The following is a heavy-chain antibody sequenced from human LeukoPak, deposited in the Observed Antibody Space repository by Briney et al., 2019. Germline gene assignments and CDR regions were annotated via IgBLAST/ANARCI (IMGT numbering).Heavy chain of an antibody. CDR3: ARPGESSGWHYSPSAFDI. V-gene: IGHV4-39*07. D-gene: IGHD6-19*01. J-gene: IGHJ3*02. CDR2: IYYSGIT. CDR1: GGSISSSSYY. Sequence: SETLSLTCSVSGGSISSSSYYWGWIRQPPGKGLEWIGSIYYSGITYYNPSLKSRITMSLDTSKNQFSLNLSSVTAADTAVYYCARPGESSGWHYSPSAFDIWGRGTMVTVSS.